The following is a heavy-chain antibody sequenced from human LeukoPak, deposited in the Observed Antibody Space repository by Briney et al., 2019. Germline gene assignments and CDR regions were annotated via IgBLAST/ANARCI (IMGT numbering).Heavy chain of an antibody. CDR1: GFTFSSYS. D-gene: IGHD1-26*01. Sequence: GGSLRLSCAASGFTFSSYSMNWVRQAPGKGLEWVSYISSSNSTIYYADSVKGRFTISRDNAKNSLYLQMNSLRDEDTAVYYCARDGGLYSGSYYFDYWGQGTLVTVSS. CDR3: ARDGGLYSGSYYFDY. CDR2: ISSSNSTI. V-gene: IGHV3-48*02. J-gene: IGHJ4*02.